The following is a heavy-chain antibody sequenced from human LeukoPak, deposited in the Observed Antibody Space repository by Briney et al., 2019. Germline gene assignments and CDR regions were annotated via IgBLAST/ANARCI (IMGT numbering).Heavy chain of an antibody. D-gene: IGHD4-17*01. J-gene: IGHJ4*02. Sequence: GGSLRLSCAASGFTFSSYAMYWVRQAPGKGLEWVTVISYDGSNKYYADSVKGRFTISRDNSKNTLYLQMNSLRAEDTAVYYCARDIETVTRKGGFDYWGQGTLVTVSS. V-gene: IGHV3-30-3*01. CDR2: ISYDGSNK. CDR1: GFTFSSYA. CDR3: ARDIETVTRKGGFDY.